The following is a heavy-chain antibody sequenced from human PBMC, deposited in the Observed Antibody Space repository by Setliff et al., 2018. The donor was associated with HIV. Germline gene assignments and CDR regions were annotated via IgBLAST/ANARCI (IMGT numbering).Heavy chain of an antibody. CDR1: GASISSGYW. CDR2: IFYSGHT. CDR3: ARGVAAAGL. V-gene: IGHV4-4*02. D-gene: IGHD6-13*01. J-gene: IGHJ4*02. Sequence: NPSETLSLTCTVSGASISSGYWWSWVRQSPGTGLEWIGNIFYSGHTFYNPSLRSRVTISVDTSKNQFSLKLSSVTAADTAVYYCARGVAAAGLWGQGTLVTVSS.